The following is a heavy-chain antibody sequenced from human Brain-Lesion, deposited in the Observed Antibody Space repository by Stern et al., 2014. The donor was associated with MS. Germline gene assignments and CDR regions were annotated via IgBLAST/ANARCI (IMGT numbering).Heavy chain of an antibody. CDR1: GGSIGRSSYY. J-gene: IGHJ4*02. D-gene: IGHD6-19*01. CDR3: ARGAGVFDS. Sequence: VQLVESGPGLVKPSETLSLTCTVSGGSIGRSSYYWGWIRQPPGKGLEWIGNIFYTGSTFYDPSLKSRVTIFVEQSHNHFSLRLNSVPAADTAVYYCARGAGVFDSWGQGTLVTVSP. CDR2: IFYTGST. V-gene: IGHV4-39*02.